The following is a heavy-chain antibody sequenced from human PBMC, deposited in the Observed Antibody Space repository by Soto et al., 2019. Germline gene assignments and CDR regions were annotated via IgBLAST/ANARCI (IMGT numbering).Heavy chain of an antibody. Sequence: PRQSLRHSCAASGFTFSSYDMHWGRQATGKGLEWVSAIGTAGDPYYPGSVKGRFTISRENAKNSLYLQMNSLRAGDTAVYYCARAPQVYCFLVRHSSRGTDFWCQG. CDR1: GFTFSSYD. V-gene: IGHV3-13*05. CDR3: ARAPQVYCFLVRHSSRGTDF. CDR2: IGTAGDP. D-gene: IGHD2-15*01. J-gene: IGHJ4*02.